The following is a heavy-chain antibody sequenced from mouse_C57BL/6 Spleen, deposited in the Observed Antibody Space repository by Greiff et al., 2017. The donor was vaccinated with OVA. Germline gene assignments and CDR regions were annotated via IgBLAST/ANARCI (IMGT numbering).Heavy chain of an antibody. CDR2: IDPNSGGT. J-gene: IGHJ2*01. D-gene: IGHD1-1*01. CDR1: GYTFTSYW. V-gene: IGHV1-72*01. Sequence: QVHVKQPGAELVKPGASVKLSCKASGYTFTSYWMHWVKQRPGRGLEWIGRIDPNSGGTKYNEKFKSKATLTVDKPSSTAYMQLSSLTSEDSAVYYCARYPEFYYYGSSSGFDYWGQGTTLTVSS. CDR3: ARYPEFYYYGSSSGFDY.